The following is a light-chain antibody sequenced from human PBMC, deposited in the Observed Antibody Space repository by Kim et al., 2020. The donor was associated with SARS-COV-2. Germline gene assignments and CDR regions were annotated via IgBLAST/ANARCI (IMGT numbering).Light chain of an antibody. J-gene: IGKJ2*01. CDR3: QQYGSSSYT. V-gene: IGKV3-20*01. Sequence: LSPGGRATRSCRASQSVSSSYLAWYQQKPGQAPRLLIYGASSRATGIPDRFSGSGSGTDFTLTISRLEPEDFAVYYCQQYGSSSYTFGQGTKLEI. CDR1: QSVSSSY. CDR2: GAS.